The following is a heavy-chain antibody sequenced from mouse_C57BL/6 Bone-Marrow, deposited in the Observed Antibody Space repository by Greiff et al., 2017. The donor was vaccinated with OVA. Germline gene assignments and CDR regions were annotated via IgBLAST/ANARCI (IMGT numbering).Heavy chain of an antibody. D-gene: IGHD1-1*01. CDR3: TPHYGSLHYYAMDY. J-gene: IGHJ4*01. CDR1: GFNIKDDY. Sequence: VQLQQSGAELVRPGASVKLSCTASGFNIKDDYMHWVKQRPEQGLAWIGWIDPENGDTEYASKFQGKATITADTSSNTAYLQLSSLTSEDTAVYYCTPHYGSLHYYAMDYWGQGTSVTVSS. V-gene: IGHV14-4*01. CDR2: IDPENGDT.